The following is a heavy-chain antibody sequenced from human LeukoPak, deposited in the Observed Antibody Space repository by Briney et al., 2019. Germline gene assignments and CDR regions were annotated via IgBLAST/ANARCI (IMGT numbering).Heavy chain of an antibody. CDR1: GFTFSSYA. D-gene: IGHD3/OR15-3a*01. Sequence: PGGSLRLSCAASGFTFSSYAMSWVRQAPGKGLEWVSAISGSGGSTYYADSVKGRFTISRDNSKNTLYLQMNSLRAEDTALYYCAKDGPWRQPGLYWYFDLWGRGTLVTVSS. CDR3: AKDGPWRQPGLYWYFDL. V-gene: IGHV3-23*01. J-gene: IGHJ2*01. CDR2: ISGSGGST.